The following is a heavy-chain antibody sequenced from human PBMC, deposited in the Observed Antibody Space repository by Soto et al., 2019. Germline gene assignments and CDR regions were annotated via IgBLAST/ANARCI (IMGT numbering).Heavy chain of an antibody. CDR3: ASSPHWGSYRSCDY. V-gene: IGHV3-23*01. CDR1: GFTFSNYA. Sequence: GGSLRLSCATSGFTFSNYAMTWVRQAPGKGLEWVSSLSGSGGGTYYADSVKGRFTISRDNSKSRLYLQMNSLRAEDTAVYYCASSPHWGSYRSCDYWGQGTLVTVSS. D-gene: IGHD3-16*02. J-gene: IGHJ4*02. CDR2: LSGSGGGT.